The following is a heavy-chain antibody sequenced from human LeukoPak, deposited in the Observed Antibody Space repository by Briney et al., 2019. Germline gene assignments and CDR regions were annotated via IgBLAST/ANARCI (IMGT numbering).Heavy chain of an antibody. J-gene: IGHJ6*02. CDR3: ARSLSPPTYYYGMDV. CDR2: LSTSTYI. Sequence: GGSLRLSCAASGFIFSSYSMNWVRQAPGKGLEWVSFLSTSTYISYADSVKGRFTISRDNAKNSLYLQMSSLRAEDTAVYYCARSLSPPTYYYGMDVWGQGTTVTVSS. D-gene: IGHD4-4*01. V-gene: IGHV3-21*01. CDR1: GFIFSSYS.